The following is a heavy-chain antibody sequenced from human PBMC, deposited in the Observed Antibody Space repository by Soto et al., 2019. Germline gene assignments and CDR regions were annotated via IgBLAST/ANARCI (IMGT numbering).Heavy chain of an antibody. J-gene: IGHJ5*02. V-gene: IGHV6-1*01. D-gene: IGHD6-19*01. Sequence: SPALSLTCAISGDSVSSNSAAWNWIRQSPSRGLEWLGRTYYRSKWYNDYAVSVKSRITINPDTSKHQFSLQLNSVTPEDTAVYYCARDKVAGTVNWFDPWGQGTLLTVSS. CDR1: GDSVSSNSAA. CDR2: TYYRSKWYN. CDR3: ARDKVAGTVNWFDP.